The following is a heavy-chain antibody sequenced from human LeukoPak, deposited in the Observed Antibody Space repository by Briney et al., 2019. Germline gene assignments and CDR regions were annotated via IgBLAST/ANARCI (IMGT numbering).Heavy chain of an antibody. J-gene: IGHJ4*02. CDR2: ISWNSGSI. CDR1: GFTFDDYA. D-gene: IGHD1-26*01. Sequence: QPGGSLRLSCAASGFTFDDYAMHWVRQAPGKGLEWVSGISWNSGSIGHADSVKGRFTISRDNAKNSLYLQMNSLRAEDTAVYYCAKDRAVGPTRGFDYWGQGTLVTVSS. CDR3: AKDRAVGPTRGFDY. V-gene: IGHV3-9*01.